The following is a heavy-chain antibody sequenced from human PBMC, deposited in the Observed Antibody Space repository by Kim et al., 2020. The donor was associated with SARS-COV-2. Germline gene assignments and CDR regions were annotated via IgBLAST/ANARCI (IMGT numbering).Heavy chain of an antibody. J-gene: IGHJ4*02. D-gene: IGHD6-19*01. V-gene: IGHV4-39*01. Sequence: SETLSLTCTVSGGSISSSSYYWGWIRQPPGKGLEWIGSIYYSGSTYYNPSLKSRVTISVDTSKNQFSLKLSSVTAADTAVYYCARRIAVAGTIDYWGQGTLVTVSS. CDR2: IYYSGST. CDR1: GGSISSSSYY. CDR3: ARRIAVAGTIDY.